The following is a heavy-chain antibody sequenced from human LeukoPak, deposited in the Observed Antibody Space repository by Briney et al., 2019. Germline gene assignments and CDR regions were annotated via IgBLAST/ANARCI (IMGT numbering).Heavy chain of an antibody. CDR1: GFTFSSYA. CDR3: ARVYFWSGYFDH. D-gene: IGHD3-3*01. V-gene: IGHV3-64*01. J-gene: IGHJ4*02. Sequence: GGSLRLSCVASGFTFSSYAMHWVRQAPGKGLEYVSAISSNGATTYYANSVKGRFSISRDNSKNTVYFQMGSLRAEDMAVYYCARVYFWSGYFDHWGQGTLVTVSS. CDR2: ISSNGATT.